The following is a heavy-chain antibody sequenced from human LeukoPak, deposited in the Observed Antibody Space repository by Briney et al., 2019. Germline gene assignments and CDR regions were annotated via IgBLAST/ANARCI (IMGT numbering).Heavy chain of an antibody. V-gene: IGHV3-30*18. J-gene: IGHJ4*02. D-gene: IGHD3-22*01. CDR2: ISYDGSNK. CDR3: AKGYYYDSSGYYSFDY. Sequence: GGSLRLSCAASGFTFSSCGMHWVRQAPGKGLEWVAVISYDGSNKYYADSVKGRFTISRDNSKNTLYLQMNSLRAEDTAVYYCAKGYYYDSSGYYSFDYWGQGTLVTVSS. CDR1: GFTFSSCG.